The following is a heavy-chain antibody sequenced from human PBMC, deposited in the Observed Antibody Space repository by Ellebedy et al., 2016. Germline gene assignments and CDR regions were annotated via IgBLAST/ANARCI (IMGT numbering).Heavy chain of an antibody. D-gene: IGHD6-19*01. CDR2: ISYDGSNK. CDR3: AWDRQWAFDI. J-gene: IGHJ3*02. CDR1: GFTFSSYA. V-gene: IGHV3-30-3*01. Sequence: GESLKISCAASGFTFSSYAMHWVRQAPGKGLEWVAVISYDGSNKYYADSVKGRFTISRDNSKNTLYLQMNSLRAEDTAVYYCAWDRQWAFDIWGQGTMVTVSS.